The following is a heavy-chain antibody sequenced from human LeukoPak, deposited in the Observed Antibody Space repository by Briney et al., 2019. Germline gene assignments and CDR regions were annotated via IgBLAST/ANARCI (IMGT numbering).Heavy chain of an antibody. CDR1: GFTFSSYE. V-gene: IGHV3-48*03. J-gene: IGHJ4*02. D-gene: IGHD3-9*01. Sequence: GGSLRLSCAASGFTFSSYEMNWVRQAPGKGLEWVSYISSSGSTIYYADSVKGRFTISRDNSKNTLYLQMNSLRAEDTAVYYCAKDRSGYDILTGYYIGSGHFDYWGQGTLVTVSS. CDR2: ISSSGSTI. CDR3: AKDRSGYDILTGYYIGSGHFDY.